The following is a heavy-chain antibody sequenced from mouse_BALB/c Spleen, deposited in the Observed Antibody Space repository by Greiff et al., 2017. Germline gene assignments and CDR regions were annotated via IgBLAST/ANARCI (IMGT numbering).Heavy chain of an antibody. V-gene: IGHV1S81*02. J-gene: IGHJ1*01. D-gene: IGHD1-1*02. CDR2: INPSNGGT. Sequence: QVQLQQPGAELVKPGASVKLSCKASGYTFTSYYMYWVKQRPGQGLEWIGGINPSNGGTNYNAMFKSKATLTVDKSSSTAYKQLCSLTSEDSAVYYCARWGGGSCWYFDVWGAGTTVTVSS. CDR3: ARWGGGSCWYFDV. CDR1: GYTFTSYY.